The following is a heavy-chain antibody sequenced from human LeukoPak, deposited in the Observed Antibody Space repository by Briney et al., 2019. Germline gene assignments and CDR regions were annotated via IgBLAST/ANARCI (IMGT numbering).Heavy chain of an antibody. CDR1: GYTLTELS. D-gene: IGHD4-17*01. V-gene: IGHV1-24*01. CDR3: ATYYDYGDSNPDY. CDR2: FDPEDGET. J-gene: IGHJ4*02. Sequence: ASVKVSXKVSGYTLTELSMHWVRQAPGKGLEWMGGFDPEDGETIYAQKFQGRVTMTEDTSTDTAYMELSSLRSEDTAVYYCATYYDYGDSNPDYWGQGTLVTVSS.